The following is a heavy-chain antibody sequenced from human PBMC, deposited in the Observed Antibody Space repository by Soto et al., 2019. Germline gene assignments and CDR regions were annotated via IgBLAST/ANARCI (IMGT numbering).Heavy chain of an antibody. CDR3: ATHYYASGNP. D-gene: IGHD3-10*01. CDR1: GYSSTSSC. CDR2: IYPGASDT. J-gene: IGHJ5*02. Sequence: GESLKISWNGSGYSSTSSCFCWVRQVPGKGLEWMGIIYPGASDTRYSPSVQSQVTISADKSSRDAYLQWSSLRASDPGMSHCATHYYASGNPRGQGSLVTVSS. V-gene: IGHV5-51*01.